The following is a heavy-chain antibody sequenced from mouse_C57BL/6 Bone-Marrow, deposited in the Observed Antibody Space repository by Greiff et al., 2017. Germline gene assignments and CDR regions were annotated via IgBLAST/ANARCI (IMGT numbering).Heavy chain of an antibody. J-gene: IGHJ4*01. CDR1: GYTFTSYW. Sequence: QVQLQQPGAELVKPGASVKMSCTASGYTFTSYWITWVKQRPGQGLEWIGDIYPGSGSTNYNEKFKSKATLTVDTSSSTAYMQRSSLTSEDSAVYYCARGGNYDYYAMNYWGQGTSVTVSS. CDR3: ARGGNYDYYAMNY. D-gene: IGHD2-1*01. CDR2: IYPGSGST. V-gene: IGHV1-55*01.